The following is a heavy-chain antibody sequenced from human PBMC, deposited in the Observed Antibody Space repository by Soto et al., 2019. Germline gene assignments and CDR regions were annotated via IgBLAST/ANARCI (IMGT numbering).Heavy chain of an antibody. CDR2: INAGNGNT. D-gene: IGHD3-3*01. CDR1: GYTFTSYA. J-gene: IGHJ6*03. Sequence: ASVKVSCKASGYTFTSYALHWVRQAPGQRLEWMGWINAGNGNTKYSQKFQGRVTITRVTSASTAYMELSSLRSEDTAVYYCARAYYDFWSGPLNYSMDVWGKGTTVTLSS. CDR3: ARAYYDFWSGPLNYSMDV. V-gene: IGHV1-3*01.